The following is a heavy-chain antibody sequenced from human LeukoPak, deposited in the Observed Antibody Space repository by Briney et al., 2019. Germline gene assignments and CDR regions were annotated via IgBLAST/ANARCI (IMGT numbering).Heavy chain of an antibody. Sequence: ASVTVSCKASGYTFPSYCISWVRQAPGHGLEWMGWISAYNGNTNYAQKLQGRVTMTTDTSTSTAYMELRSLRSDDTAVYYCARAGYSSGWSGNYYYGMDVWGQGTTVTVSS. D-gene: IGHD6-19*01. CDR2: ISAYNGNT. V-gene: IGHV1-18*01. CDR1: GYTFPSYC. J-gene: IGHJ6*02. CDR3: ARAGYSSGWSGNYYYGMDV.